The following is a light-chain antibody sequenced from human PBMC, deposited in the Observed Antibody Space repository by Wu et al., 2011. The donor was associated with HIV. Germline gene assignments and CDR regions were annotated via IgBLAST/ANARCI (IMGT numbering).Light chain of an antibody. Sequence: EVVMTQSPATLSVSPGERATLSCRASQSVSSDLAWYQQKPGQAPRLLIYGASTRASGIPARFSGSGSGTEFILTISSLQSEDFALYYCQQYNNWPLTFGGGTKVEI. J-gene: IGKJ4*01. CDR2: GAS. CDR1: QSVSSD. CDR3: QQYNNWPLT. V-gene: IGKV3-15*01.